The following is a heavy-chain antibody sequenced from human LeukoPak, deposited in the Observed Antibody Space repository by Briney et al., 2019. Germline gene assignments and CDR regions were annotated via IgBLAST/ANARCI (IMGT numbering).Heavy chain of an antibody. Sequence: GGSLRLSCVASGFIFRNYAMHWVRQAPGKGLEWVAVGSHDGRNKIYGDSVKGRFPISRDNSKNTVYLQMDNLRPEDTAVYYCAKDRDSSTWSFFDFWGQGTLVTVSS. CDR1: GFIFRNYA. CDR2: GSHDGRNK. J-gene: IGHJ4*02. D-gene: IGHD6-13*01. CDR3: AKDRDSSTWSFFDF. V-gene: IGHV3-30*18.